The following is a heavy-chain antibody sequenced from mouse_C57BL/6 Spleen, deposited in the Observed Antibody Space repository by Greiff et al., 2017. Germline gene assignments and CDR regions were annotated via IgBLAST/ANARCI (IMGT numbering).Heavy chain of an antibody. CDR3: TRSGDDYDRRVYAMDY. Sequence: QVQLQQSGAELVRPGASVTLSCKASGYTFTDYEMHWVKQTPVHGLEWIGAIDPETGGTAYNQKFKGKAILTADKSSSTAYMELRSLTSEDSAVYYCTRSGDDYDRRVYAMDYWGQGTSVTVSS. D-gene: IGHD2-4*01. V-gene: IGHV1-15*01. CDR2: IDPETGGT. J-gene: IGHJ4*01. CDR1: GYTFTDYE.